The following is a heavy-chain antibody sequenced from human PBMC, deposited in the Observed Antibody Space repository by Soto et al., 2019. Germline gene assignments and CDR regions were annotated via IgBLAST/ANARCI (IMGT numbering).Heavy chain of an antibody. CDR3: VRDFPYNFDY. J-gene: IGHJ4*02. CDR1: GFTFSAYS. D-gene: IGHD1-20*01. Sequence: EVQLVESGGGLVQPGGSLRLSCAASGFTFSAYSMNWVRQAPGKGLEWVSYISDGSGIISYADSVKGRFTISRDNAKNSLYLQMNSLRGEDTGVYHCVRDFPYNFDYWGQGTLVTVSS. V-gene: IGHV3-48*01. CDR2: ISDGSGII.